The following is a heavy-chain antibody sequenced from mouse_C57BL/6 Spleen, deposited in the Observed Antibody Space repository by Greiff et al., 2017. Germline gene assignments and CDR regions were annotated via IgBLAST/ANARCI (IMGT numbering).Heavy chain of an antibody. Sequence: EVKLEESGGGLVKPGGSLKLSCAASGFTFSSYAMSWVRQTPEKRLEWVATISDGGSYTYYPDNVKGRFTISRDNAKNNLYLQMSHLKSEDTAMYYCAREALLRPFDYWGQGTTRTVSS. J-gene: IGHJ2*01. CDR2: ISDGGSYT. CDR1: GFTFSSYA. D-gene: IGHD1-1*01. V-gene: IGHV5-4*01. CDR3: AREALLRPFDY.